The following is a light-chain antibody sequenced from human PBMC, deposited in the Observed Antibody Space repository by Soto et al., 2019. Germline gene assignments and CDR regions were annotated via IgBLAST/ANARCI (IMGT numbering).Light chain of an antibody. CDR3: LQYNNYPLT. V-gene: IGKV1-17*01. CDR2: AAS. Sequence: IQMTQSPSSLSASVGDRVTITCRASQSISTYLNWYQQKAGLAPKLLIYAASSLQSGVPSRFSGSGSGTEFTLTISSLQPEDFATYYCLQYNNYPLTFGPGTKVDIK. CDR1: QSISTY. J-gene: IGKJ3*01.